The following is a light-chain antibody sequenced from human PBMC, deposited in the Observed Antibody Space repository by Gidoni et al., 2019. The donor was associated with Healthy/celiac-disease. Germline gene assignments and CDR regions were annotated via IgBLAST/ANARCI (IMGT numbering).Light chain of an antibody. CDR2: GAS. Sequence: EIVLTQSPGTLSLSPGERATLSCRASQSVSSSYLAWYQPKPGQAPRLLIYGASSRATGIPDRFSGSGSGTDFTLTISRLEPEDFAVYYCQQYGSSPYTFGQXTKLEIK. J-gene: IGKJ2*01. CDR3: QQYGSSPYT. V-gene: IGKV3-20*01. CDR1: QSVSSSY.